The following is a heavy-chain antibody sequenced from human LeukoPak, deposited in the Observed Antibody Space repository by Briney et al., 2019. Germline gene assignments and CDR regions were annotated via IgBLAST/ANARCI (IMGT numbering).Heavy chain of an antibody. D-gene: IGHD6-13*01. CDR1: GYTFTSYG. J-gene: IGHJ6*02. V-gene: IGHV1-18*01. Sequence: GASVKVSCKASGYTFTSYGISWVRQAPGQGLEVRGWISAYNGDTNYAQKLQGRVTMTTDTSTSTAYMELRSLRSDDTAVYYCARDYGPIAAAGTEYYYYGLDVWGQGTTVTVSS. CDR2: ISAYNGDT. CDR3: ARDYGPIAAAGTEYYYYGLDV.